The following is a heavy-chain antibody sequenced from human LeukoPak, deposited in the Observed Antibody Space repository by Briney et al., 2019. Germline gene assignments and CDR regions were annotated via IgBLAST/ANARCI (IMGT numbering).Heavy chain of an antibody. CDR3: ARDQRRRYNWYGAYDAFDI. J-gene: IGHJ3*02. V-gene: IGHV3-21*01. CDR2: ISSSSSYI. D-gene: IGHD1-20*01. CDR1: GFTFSSYS. Sequence: GGSLRLSCAASGFTFSSYSMNWVRQAPGKGLEWVSTISSSSSYIYYADSVKGRFTISRDNAKNSLYLQMNSLRAEDTAVYYCARDQRRRYNWYGAYDAFDIWGQGTMVTVSS.